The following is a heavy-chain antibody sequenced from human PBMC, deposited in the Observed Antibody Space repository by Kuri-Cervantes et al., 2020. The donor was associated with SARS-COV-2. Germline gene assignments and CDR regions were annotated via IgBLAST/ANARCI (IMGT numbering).Heavy chain of an antibody. Sequence: GESLKISCAASGFTFSSYGMHWVRQAPGKGLEWVAVISYDGSNKYYADSVKGRFAISRDNSKNTLYLQMNSLRAEDTAVYYCATQPRGLWFGELEAFDIWGQGTMVTVSS. J-gene: IGHJ3*02. CDR2: ISYDGSNK. D-gene: IGHD3-10*01. V-gene: IGHV3-30*03. CDR3: ATQPRGLWFGELEAFDI. CDR1: GFTFSSYG.